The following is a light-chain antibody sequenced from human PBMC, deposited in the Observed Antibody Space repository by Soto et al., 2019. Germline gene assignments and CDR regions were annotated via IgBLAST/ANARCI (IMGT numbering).Light chain of an antibody. CDR1: QRMSAW. J-gene: IGKJ1*01. Sequence: DIQMTQSPTTLSASVGDRVIITCRASQRMSAWLAWYQQNPGIAPKLLIYDASSLEDGVPSRFSGSGSGTDFTLTINSLQPDYVATYYCEQYDTYPWTCGQGTKVEIK. CDR2: DAS. CDR3: EQYDTYPWT. V-gene: IGKV1-5*01.